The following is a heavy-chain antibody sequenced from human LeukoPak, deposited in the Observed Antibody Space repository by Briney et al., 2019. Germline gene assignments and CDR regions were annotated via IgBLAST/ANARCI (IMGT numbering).Heavy chain of an antibody. V-gene: IGHV3-64*01. J-gene: IGHJ6*02. CDR1: GFTFSSSG. D-gene: IGHD6-6*01. CDR3: ARDYSSSARADYGMDV. Sequence: GSLRLSCAASGFTFSSSGMHWVRQAPGKGLEYVSAISSNGGSTYYANSVKGRFTISRDNSKNTLYLQMGSLRTEDMAVYYCARDYSSSARADYGMDVWGQGTTVTVSS. CDR2: ISSNGGST.